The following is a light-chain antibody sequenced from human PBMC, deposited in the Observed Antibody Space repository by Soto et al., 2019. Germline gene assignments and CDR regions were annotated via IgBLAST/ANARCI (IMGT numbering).Light chain of an antibody. CDR2: WAS. V-gene: IGKV4-1*01. Sequence: DIVMTQSPDSLAVSLGERATINCKASQSVLFSSDNKNYLAWYQQKPGQPPKLPIYWASTRESGVPDRFSGSGSGTDFTLTISSLQAEDVAVYYCQQYYSTPLTFGGGTKVEI. CDR1: QSVLFSSDNKNY. J-gene: IGKJ4*01. CDR3: QQYYSTPLT.